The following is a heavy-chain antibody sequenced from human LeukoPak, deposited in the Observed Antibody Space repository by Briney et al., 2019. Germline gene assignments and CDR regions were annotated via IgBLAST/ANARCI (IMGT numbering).Heavy chain of an antibody. Sequence: SETLSLTCTVSGGSISSRGYYWVWIRQPPGKGLEWIGNIYYSGSTYYNPTPKSRVTISLDTSKNQFSLKLSSVTAADTAVYFCARRKGDSSSADYWGQGTLVTVSS. J-gene: IGHJ4*02. V-gene: IGHV4-39*01. CDR1: GGSISSRGYY. CDR2: IYYSGST. D-gene: IGHD6-6*01. CDR3: ARRKGDSSSADY.